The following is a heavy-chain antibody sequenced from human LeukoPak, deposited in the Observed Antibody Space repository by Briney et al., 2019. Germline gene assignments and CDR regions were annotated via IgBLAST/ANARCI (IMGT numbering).Heavy chain of an antibody. Sequence: GGSLSLSCAASGFTFSSYAMSWVRQAPGKGLEWLSSISGSGGNTYYADSVKGRFTISRDNSKNTLYLQMNSMRAEDTAVYYCAKAPYYYGSGSYYSRVVGFDYWGQGTLVTVSS. V-gene: IGHV3-23*01. D-gene: IGHD3-10*01. CDR2: ISGSGGNT. J-gene: IGHJ4*02. CDR3: AKAPYYYGSGSYYSRVVGFDY. CDR1: GFTFSSYA.